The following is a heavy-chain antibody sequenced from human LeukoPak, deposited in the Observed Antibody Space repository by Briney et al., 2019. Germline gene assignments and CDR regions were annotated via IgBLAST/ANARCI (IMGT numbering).Heavy chain of an antibody. Sequence: PGGSLRLSCAASGFTFTDYGVHWVRQPPGKGLEWVAVISYDGSTKRYADSVRGRFTISRENSHNTLYLQMNSLGVEDTAIYYCAREGEGDYYDSSRYPPYYWGQGTLVTVSS. D-gene: IGHD3-22*01. CDR1: GFTFTDYG. CDR2: ISYDGSTK. J-gene: IGHJ4*02. CDR3: AREGEGDYYDSSRYPPYY. V-gene: IGHV3-30-3*01.